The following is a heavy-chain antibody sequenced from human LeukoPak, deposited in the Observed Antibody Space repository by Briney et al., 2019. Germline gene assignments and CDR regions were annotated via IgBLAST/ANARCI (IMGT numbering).Heavy chain of an antibody. Sequence: PSETLSLTCTVSGGSISSSSYYWGWIRQPPGKGLEWIGSIYYSGSTNYNPSLKSRVTISVDTSKNQFSLKLSSVTAADTAVYYCARLSSSWYFKGFDYWGQGTLVTVSS. CDR1: GGSISSSSYY. V-gene: IGHV4-39*07. CDR2: IYYSGST. CDR3: ARLSSSWYFKGFDY. D-gene: IGHD6-13*01. J-gene: IGHJ4*02.